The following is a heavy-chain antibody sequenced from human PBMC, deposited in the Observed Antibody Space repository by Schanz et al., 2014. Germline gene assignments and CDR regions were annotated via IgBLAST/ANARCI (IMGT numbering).Heavy chain of an antibody. CDR1: GGSIRSGTYY. V-gene: IGHV4-61*02. D-gene: IGHD1-1*01. Sequence: QVQLQESGPGLVKPSQTLSLTCTVSGGSIRSGTYYWSWIRQPAGKALEWVGRVFPNGITNYNPSRKGRVPMSLDTSKNQFSLTLPSRTAADTAVYYCARDTTWRLDLWGRGTLVTVSS. CDR2: VFPNGIT. CDR3: ARDTTWRLDL. J-gene: IGHJ2*01.